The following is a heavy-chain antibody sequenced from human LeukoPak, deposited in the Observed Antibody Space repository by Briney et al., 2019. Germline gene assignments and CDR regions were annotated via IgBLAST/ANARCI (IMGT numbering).Heavy chain of an antibody. Sequence: GASVKVSCKASGYTSTTYYIHWVRQAPGEGLERLGTINPSGGGTDYAQKFQGRVAMTRDTSTSTVYMDLTSLRSADTAVYYCARGLNIAVKTGGTWENYYYYMDVWGEGTTVTVSS. CDR3: ARGLNIAVKTGGTWENYYYYMDV. J-gene: IGHJ6*03. D-gene: IGHD1-26*01. CDR1: GYTSTTYY. CDR2: INPSGGGT. V-gene: IGHV1-46*01.